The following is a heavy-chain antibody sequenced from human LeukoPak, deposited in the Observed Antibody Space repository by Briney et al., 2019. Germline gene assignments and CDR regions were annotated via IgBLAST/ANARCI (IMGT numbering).Heavy chain of an antibody. CDR3: AILSGSYFDY. Sequence: ASVKVSCKASGCTFTSYNMHWVRQAPGQGLEWMGITDPSGGSTNYAQKFQGRVTITRDMSTNTVYMELSSLRSEDTAVYYCAILSGSYFDYWGQGTLVTVSS. V-gene: IGHV1-46*01. CDR1: GCTFTSYN. J-gene: IGHJ4*02. CDR2: TDPSGGST. D-gene: IGHD1-26*01.